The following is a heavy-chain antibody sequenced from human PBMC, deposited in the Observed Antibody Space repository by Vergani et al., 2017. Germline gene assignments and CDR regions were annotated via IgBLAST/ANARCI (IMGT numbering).Heavy chain of an antibody. Sequence: EVQLLESGGSLKQPGGSVRLSCAASGFTFSTYAMHWVRQAPGKGLEWVSALTGGGGSTYYADSFKGRFIISRDNSRDTLYLQMNSLRPEDTATYYCVKDALVNENFFDSWGQGTLVTVSS. CDR1: GFTFSTYA. CDR3: VKDALVNENFFDS. V-gene: IGHV3-23*01. CDR2: LTGGGGST. J-gene: IGHJ4*02. D-gene: IGHD1-1*01.